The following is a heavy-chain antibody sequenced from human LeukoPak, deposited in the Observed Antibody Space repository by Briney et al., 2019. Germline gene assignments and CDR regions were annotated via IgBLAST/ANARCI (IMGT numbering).Heavy chain of an antibody. D-gene: IGHD3-22*01. Sequence: GASVKVSCKASGYTFTGYYMHWVRQAPGQGLEWMGWINPNSGGTNYAQKFQGRVTMARDTSISTAYMELSSLRSEDTAVYYCARDLIADRYYYDSSGFFDYWGQGTLVTVSS. CDR1: GYTFTGYY. CDR2: INPNSGGT. V-gene: IGHV1-2*02. J-gene: IGHJ4*02. CDR3: ARDLIADRYYYDSSGFFDY.